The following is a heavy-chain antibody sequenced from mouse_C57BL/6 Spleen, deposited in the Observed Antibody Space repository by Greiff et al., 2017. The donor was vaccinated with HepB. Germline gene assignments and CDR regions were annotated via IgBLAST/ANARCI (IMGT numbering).Heavy chain of an antibody. CDR2: IYPSDSET. D-gene: IGHD1-1*01. V-gene: IGHV1-61*01. CDR3: AREDYVGAMDY. J-gene: IGHJ4*01. Sequence: VQLQQPGAELVRPGSSVKLSCKASGYTFTSYWMDWVKQRPGQGLEWIGNIYPSDSETHYNQKFKDKATLTVDKSSSTAYMQLSSLTSEDSAVYYCAREDYVGAMDYWGQGTSVTVSS. CDR1: GYTFTSYW.